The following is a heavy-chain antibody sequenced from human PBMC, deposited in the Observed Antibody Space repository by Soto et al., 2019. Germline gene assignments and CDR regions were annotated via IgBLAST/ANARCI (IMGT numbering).Heavy chain of an antibody. CDR3: ARVQGSGFWDSSQSYYYMDV. V-gene: IGHV4-59*11. D-gene: IGHD1-26*01. Sequence: QVQLHESGPGLVKPSETLSVTCTVSGVSINTQYWSWVRQPPGKGLGWIGSLFNSVKAKQTPSLKSRVTMSLATSKNHLSPRLTSVSAEDAGVYFCARVQGSGFWDSSQSYYYMDVWGKGATVPVSS. CDR2: LFNSVKA. CDR1: GVSINTQY. J-gene: IGHJ6*03.